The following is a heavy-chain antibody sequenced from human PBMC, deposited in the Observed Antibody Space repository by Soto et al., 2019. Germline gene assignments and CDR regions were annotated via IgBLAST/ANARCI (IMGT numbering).Heavy chain of an antibody. CDR2: IDPSDSYT. Sequence: GESLKISCKGSGYSFTIYWISWVRQMPGKGLEWRGRIDPSDSYTNYSPSFQGHVTISADKSISTAYLQWSSLKASDTAMYYCARERSIAARRGGMDVWGRGTTVTVSS. J-gene: IGHJ6*02. CDR3: ARERSIAARRGGMDV. D-gene: IGHD6-6*01. CDR1: GYSFTIYW. V-gene: IGHV5-10-1*01.